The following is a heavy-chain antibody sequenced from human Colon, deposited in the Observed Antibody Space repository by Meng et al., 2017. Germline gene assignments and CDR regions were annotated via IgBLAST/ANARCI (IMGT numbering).Heavy chain of an antibody. Sequence: QVQLVQSGTDVKKPGSSVKVSCKASGATLSNSTNSWVRQAPGQGLGWMGRVIHILGIAKYAQTFQGRLTITADKSTNTAYMELSSLRSEDTAVYFCARDPGGFDYWGQGTLVTVSS. D-gene: IGHD3-16*01. CDR1: GATLSNST. CDR3: ARDPGGFDY. V-gene: IGHV1-69*02. CDR2: VIHILGIA. J-gene: IGHJ4*02.